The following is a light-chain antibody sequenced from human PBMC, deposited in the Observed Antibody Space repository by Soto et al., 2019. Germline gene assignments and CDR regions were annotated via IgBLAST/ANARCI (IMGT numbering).Light chain of an antibody. J-gene: IGLJ2*01. Sequence: QPVLTQSSSASASLGSSVKLTCTLSSGHTSYIIAWHQQQPGKAPRYLMKLERNGSYNKGSGVPDRFSGSSSGADRYLTISNLQFEDEADYYCETWDSNTHKVFGGGTKLTVL. V-gene: IGLV4-60*02. CDR3: ETWDSNTHKV. CDR1: SGHTSYI. CDR2: LERNGSY.